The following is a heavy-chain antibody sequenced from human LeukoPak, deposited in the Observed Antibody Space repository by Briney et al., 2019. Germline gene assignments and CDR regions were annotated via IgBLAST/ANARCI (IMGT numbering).Heavy chain of an antibody. CDR3: ATSIAAAGTPRFWYFDL. D-gene: IGHD6-13*01. J-gene: IGHJ2*01. Sequence: KPSETLSLTCTVSGGSISSYYWSWIRQPAGKGLEWIGRIYTSGSTNYNPSLKSRVTISVDTSKNQFSLKLSSVTAADTAVYYCATSIAAAGTPRFWYFDLWGRGTLVTVSS. CDR1: GGSISSYY. V-gene: IGHV4-4*07. CDR2: IYTSGST.